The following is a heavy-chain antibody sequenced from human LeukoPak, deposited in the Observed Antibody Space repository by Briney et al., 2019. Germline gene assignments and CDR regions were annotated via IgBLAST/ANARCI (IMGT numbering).Heavy chain of an antibody. J-gene: IGHJ6*02. CDR1: GFTFSNYY. CDR3: ARVRVPRYFDWLFAYYYYGMDV. Sequence: GGSLRLSCAASGFTFSNYYMSWIRQTPGKGLEWLSYISGSGGDIHYADSVKGRFTISRDNAKNSLYLQMNSLRAEDTAVYYCARVRVPRYFDWLFAYYYYGMDVWGQGTTVTVSS. V-gene: IGHV3-11*01. D-gene: IGHD3-9*01. CDR2: ISGSGGDI.